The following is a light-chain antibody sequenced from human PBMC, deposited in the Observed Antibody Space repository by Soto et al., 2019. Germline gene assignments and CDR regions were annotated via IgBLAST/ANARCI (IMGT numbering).Light chain of an antibody. J-gene: IGKJ1*01. CDR2: SAS. V-gene: IGKV3-15*01. Sequence: IVWALSPGTLSLSQGERATLACRSSQSVSNNYLAWYQQKPGQAPRLLIYSASTRATGIPARFSGSGSGTEFTLTINSLQSEDFAVYYCQQYNNWPRTFGQGTKVDIK. CDR3: QQYNNWPRT. CDR1: QSVSNN.